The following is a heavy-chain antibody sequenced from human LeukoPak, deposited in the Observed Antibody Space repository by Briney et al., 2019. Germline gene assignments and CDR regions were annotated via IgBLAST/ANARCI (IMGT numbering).Heavy chain of an antibody. CDR1: GFTFDDYA. J-gene: IGHJ4*02. CDR2: IYSGGST. Sequence: GRSLRLSCAASGFTFDDYAMHWVRQAPGKGLEWVSVIYSGGSTHYADSVTGRFTISRDNSKNTLYLQMNSLRAEDTAVYYCARAGYCSSTSCYLALDYWGQGTLVTVSS. V-gene: IGHV3-53*01. D-gene: IGHD2-2*01. CDR3: ARAGYCSSTSCYLALDY.